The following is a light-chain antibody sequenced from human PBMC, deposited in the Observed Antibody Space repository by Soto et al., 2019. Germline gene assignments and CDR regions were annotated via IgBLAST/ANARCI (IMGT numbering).Light chain of an antibody. J-gene: IGKJ1*01. CDR1: QNVIYN. Sequence: EIVLTQSPATIYVSPGGRATLSCRASQNVIYNLAWYQQTPGQAPRLLGYGATTRATDAPPRFRGSGSGTEFSLTISSLQSEEFATYYCQQYGGWPRTFGQGSRVEIK. CDR2: GAT. V-gene: IGKV3-15*01. CDR3: QQYGGWPRT.